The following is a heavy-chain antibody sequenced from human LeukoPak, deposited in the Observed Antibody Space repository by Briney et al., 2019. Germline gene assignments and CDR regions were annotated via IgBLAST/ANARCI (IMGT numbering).Heavy chain of an antibody. J-gene: IGHJ5*02. V-gene: IGHV1-8*01. Sequence: ASVKVSCKASGYTFTSYDINWVRQAPGQGLEWMGGMNPNSGTAGYAQKFQGRVTMTRNTSISTAYMELSSLRSEDTAVYYCARGSITIFRSPLWQWFDPWGEGPLVTLSS. CDR1: GYTFTSYD. D-gene: IGHD3-3*01. CDR2: MNPNSGTA. CDR3: ARGSITIFRSPLWQWFDP.